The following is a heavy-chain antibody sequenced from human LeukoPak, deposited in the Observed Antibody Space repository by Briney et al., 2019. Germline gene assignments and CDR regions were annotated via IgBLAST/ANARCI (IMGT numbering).Heavy chain of an antibody. Sequence: SETLSLTSTVSGGSISTYYWSWIRQPAGKGLEWIGRIYISGSTNYNPSLKSRVSMSVDTSKNHVSLKLSSVTAADTAVYYCARWTTLVRGFDYWGQGTLVTVSS. CDR3: ARWTTLVRGFDY. CDR1: GGSISTYY. CDR2: IYISGST. V-gene: IGHV4-4*07. J-gene: IGHJ4*02. D-gene: IGHD3-10*01.